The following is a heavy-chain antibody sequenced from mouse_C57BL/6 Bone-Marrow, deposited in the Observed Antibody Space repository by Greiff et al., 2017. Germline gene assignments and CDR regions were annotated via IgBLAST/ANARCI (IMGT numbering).Heavy chain of an antibody. Sequence: VQLQQSGAELARPGASVKLSCKASGYTFPSYGISWVKQRTGQGLEWIGEIYPRSGNTYYNEKFKGKATLTADKSSSTAYMELRSLTSEDSAVYFCARRGSYYYGSTAWFAYWGQGTLVTVSA. V-gene: IGHV1-81*01. CDR2: IYPRSGNT. D-gene: IGHD1-1*01. CDR3: ARRGSYYYGSTAWFAY. J-gene: IGHJ3*01. CDR1: GYTFPSYG.